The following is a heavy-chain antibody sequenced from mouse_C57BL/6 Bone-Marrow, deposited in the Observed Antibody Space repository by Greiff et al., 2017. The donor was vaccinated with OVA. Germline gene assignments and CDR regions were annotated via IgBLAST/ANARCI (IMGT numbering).Heavy chain of an antibody. CDR1: GFTFSSYA. D-gene: IGHD1-1*01. Sequence: EVKLVESGGGLVKPGGSLKLSCAASGFTFSSYAMSWVRQTPEKRLEWVATISDGGSYTYYPDNVKGRFTISRDNAKNNLYLQMSHLKSEDTAMYYCARDYYGSNPYAMDYWGQGTSVTVSS. V-gene: IGHV5-4*03. J-gene: IGHJ4*01. CDR3: ARDYYGSNPYAMDY. CDR2: ISDGGSYT.